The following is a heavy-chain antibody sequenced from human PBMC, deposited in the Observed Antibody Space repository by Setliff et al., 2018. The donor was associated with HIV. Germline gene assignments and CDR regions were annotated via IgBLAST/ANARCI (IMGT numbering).Heavy chain of an antibody. J-gene: IGHJ4*02. V-gene: IGHV3-23*01. CDR2: MSGSTGDT. D-gene: IGHD1-1*01. Sequence: GGSLRLSCAASGFTFYSYAMSWVRQAPGKGLEWVATMSGSTGDTYYADSVKGRFTISRDNSKNTLSLQMNSLGVEDTAIYYCANRLRGYNKWYYFDYWGQGTLVTVSS. CDR3: ANRLRGYNKWYYFDY. CDR1: GFTFYSYA.